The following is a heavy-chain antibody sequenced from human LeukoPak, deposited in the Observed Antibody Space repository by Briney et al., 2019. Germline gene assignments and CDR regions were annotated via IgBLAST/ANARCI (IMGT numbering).Heavy chain of an antibody. V-gene: IGHV3-21*01. D-gene: IGHD3-3*01. Sequence: GGSLRLSCAASGFTFSSCGFNWVRQAPGKGLEWVSSIGPTGTDRYYADSVRGRFTISRDNAKNSMYLQMDSLRDEDTAVYYCARETNDFWSGYYLDYWGQGTLVTVSS. CDR3: ARETNDFWSGYYLDY. CDR1: GFTFSSCG. CDR2: IGPTGTDR. J-gene: IGHJ4*02.